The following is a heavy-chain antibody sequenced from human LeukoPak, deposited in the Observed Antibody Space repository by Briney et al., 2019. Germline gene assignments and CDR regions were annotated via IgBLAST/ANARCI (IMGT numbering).Heavy chain of an antibody. CDR2: IYSGGST. J-gene: IGHJ6*03. Sequence: SRGSLRLSCAASGFTVSSNYMSWVRQAPGKGLEWVSVIYSGGSTYYADSVKGRFTISRDNSKNTLYLQMNSLRAEDTAVYYCARARYSYGYGGHYYYMDVWGKGTTVTISS. V-gene: IGHV3-53*01. D-gene: IGHD5-18*01. CDR1: GFTVSSNY. CDR3: ARARYSYGYGGHYYYMDV.